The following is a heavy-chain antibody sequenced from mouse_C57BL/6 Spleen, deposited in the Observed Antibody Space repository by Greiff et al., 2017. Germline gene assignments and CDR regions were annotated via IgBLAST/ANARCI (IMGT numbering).Heavy chain of an antibody. Sequence: VQGVESGAELVKPGASVKISCKASGYAFSSYWMNWVKQRPGKGLEWIGQIYPGDGDTNYNGKFKGKATLTADKSSSTAYMQLSSLTSEDSAVYFCARGVTTVVASYYYAMDYWGQGTSVTVSS. D-gene: IGHD1-1*01. CDR2: IYPGDGDT. CDR3: ARGVTTVVASYYYAMDY. V-gene: IGHV1-80*01. J-gene: IGHJ4*01. CDR1: GYAFSSYW.